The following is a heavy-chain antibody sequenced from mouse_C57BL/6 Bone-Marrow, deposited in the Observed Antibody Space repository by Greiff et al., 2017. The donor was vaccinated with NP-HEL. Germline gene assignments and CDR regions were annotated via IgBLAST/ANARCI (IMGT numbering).Heavy chain of an antibody. CDR3: ARRLSAWFAY. CDR2: INPSTGGT. V-gene: IGHV1-42*01. D-gene: IGHD1-2*01. CDR1: GYSFTGYY. Sequence: EVKLMESGPELVKPGASVKISCKASGYSFTGYYMNWVKQSPEKSLEWIGEINPSTGGTTYNQKFKAKATLTVDKSSSTAYMQLKSLTSEDSAVYYCARRLSAWFAYWGQGTLVTVSA. J-gene: IGHJ3*01.